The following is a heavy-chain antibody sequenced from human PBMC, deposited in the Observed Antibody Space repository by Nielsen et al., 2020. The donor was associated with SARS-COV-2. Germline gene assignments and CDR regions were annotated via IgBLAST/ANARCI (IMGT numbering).Heavy chain of an antibody. CDR1: GFTFRSYW. CDR2: TSSDGSTT. CDR3: ARLYWGYWYFDL. V-gene: IGHV3-74*01. D-gene: IGHD2-8*02. Sequence: GESLKISCAASGFTFRSYWMHWVRQAPGKGLVWVSRTSSDGSTTNYADSVKGRFTISRDNAKNTLYLQMNSPRAEDTAVYYCARLYWGYWYFDLWGRGTPVTVSS. J-gene: IGHJ2*01.